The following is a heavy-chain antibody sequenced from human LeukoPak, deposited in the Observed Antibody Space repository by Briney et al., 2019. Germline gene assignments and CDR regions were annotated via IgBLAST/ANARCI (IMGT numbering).Heavy chain of an antibody. J-gene: IGHJ6*04. D-gene: IGHD6-19*01. CDR1: GYTFTSYY. CDR3: ARGEAVAGMYYGMDV. V-gene: IGHV1-46*01. CDR2: INPSGGST. Sequence: ASVKVSCKASGYTFTSYYMHWVRQAPGQGLEWMGIINPSGGSTSYAQKFQGRVIMTRDTSTSTVYMELSSLRSEDTAVYYCARGEAVAGMYYGMDVWGKGTTVTVSS.